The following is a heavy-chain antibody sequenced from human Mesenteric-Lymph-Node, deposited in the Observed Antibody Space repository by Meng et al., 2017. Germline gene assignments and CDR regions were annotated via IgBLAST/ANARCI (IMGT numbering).Heavy chain of an antibody. CDR2: ISYDGSNK. V-gene: IGHV3-30*07. CDR3: ARDGGWGSLDY. CDR1: GFTFSSYA. D-gene: IGHD7-27*01. Sequence: GESLKISCAASGFTFSSYAMHWVRPAPGKGLEWVAVISYDGSNKYYADSVKGRFTISRDNAKNSLYLQMNTLRAEDTAVYYCARDGGWGSLDYWGQGTLVTVSS. J-gene: IGHJ4*02.